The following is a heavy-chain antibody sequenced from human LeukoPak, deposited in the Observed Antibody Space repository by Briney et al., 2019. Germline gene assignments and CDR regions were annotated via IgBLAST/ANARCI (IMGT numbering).Heavy chain of an antibody. CDR3: ARITYGSGSYYLDY. Sequence: SETLSLTCAVSGGSISSSNWWSWVRQPPGQGLEWIGEIYHSGSTNYNPSLKSRVTISVDKSKNQFSLKLSSVTAADTAVYYCARITYGSGSYYLDYWGQGTLVTVSS. CDR2: IYHSGST. CDR1: GGSISSSNW. D-gene: IGHD3-10*01. J-gene: IGHJ4*02. V-gene: IGHV4-4*02.